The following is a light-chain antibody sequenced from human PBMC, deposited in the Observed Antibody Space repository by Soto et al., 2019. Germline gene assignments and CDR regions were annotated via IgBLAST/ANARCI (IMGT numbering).Light chain of an antibody. CDR1: QVISSY. CDR3: QQLNSYPLT. CDR2: AAS. J-gene: IGKJ4*01. Sequence: DIQLTQAPSFLSASAGDRVTITCRASQVISSYLAWYQQKPGRAPKLLIYAASTLQSGVPSRFSGSGSGTEFTLTISGLQPEDSATYYCQQLNSYPLTFGGGTKVDIK. V-gene: IGKV1-9*01.